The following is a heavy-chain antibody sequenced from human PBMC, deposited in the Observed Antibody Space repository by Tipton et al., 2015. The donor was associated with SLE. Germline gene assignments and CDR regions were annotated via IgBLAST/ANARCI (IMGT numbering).Heavy chain of an antibody. CDR3: ARGGMMGDGSLSGRALDI. CDR2: IYIGGTT. V-gene: IGHV3-66*02. J-gene: IGHJ3*02. D-gene: IGHD5-24*01. Sequence: SLRLSCAASGFSFSDYYMSWIRQPPGKGLEWVSVIYIGGTTFYADSVEGRFTISRDNSKNTVYLQMTSLRIEDAGVYYCARGGMMGDGSLSGRALDIWGQGTMVTVSS. CDR1: GFSFSDYY.